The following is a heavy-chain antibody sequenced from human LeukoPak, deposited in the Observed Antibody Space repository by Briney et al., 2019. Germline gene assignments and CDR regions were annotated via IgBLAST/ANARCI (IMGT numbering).Heavy chain of an antibody. CDR2: IYDSGST. J-gene: IGHJ6*03. CDR1: GESISIVDYS. V-gene: IGHV4-30-4*07. D-gene: IGHD5-18*01. CDR3: ARVSDFGGYSHGYASGYHYYYMDV. Sequence: PSETLSLTCDVSGESISIVDYSWSWIRQPPGKTLEWIGYIYDSGSTSYNPSLKSRVTISVDTSKNQFSLRLSSVTAADTAVYYCARVSDFGGYSHGYASGYHYYYMDVWGKGTTVTVSS.